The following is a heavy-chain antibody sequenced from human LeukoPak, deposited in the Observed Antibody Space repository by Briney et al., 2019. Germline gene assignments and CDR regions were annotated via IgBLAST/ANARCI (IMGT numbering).Heavy chain of an antibody. CDR3: ARESWNNYDQDGFDM. CDR2: ISGGGDIT. CDR1: GFTFSSYG. V-gene: IGHV3-23*01. J-gene: IGHJ3*02. D-gene: IGHD1/OR15-1a*01. Sequence: GGSLRLSCAASGFTFSSYGMSWVRQAPRKGLEWVSAISGGGDITYYADSVKGRFTISRDNSKNTLYLQMNSLRAEDTAVYYCARESWNNYDQDGFDMWGQGILVTVSS.